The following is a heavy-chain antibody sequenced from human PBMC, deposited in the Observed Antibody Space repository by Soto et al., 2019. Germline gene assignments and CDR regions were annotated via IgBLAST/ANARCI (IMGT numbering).Heavy chain of an antibody. J-gene: IGHJ4*02. V-gene: IGHV1-2*04. CDR2: INPNSGGT. D-gene: IGHD4-17*01. CDR1: GYTFTSYY. CDR3: ARLGTVADFDY. Sequence: ASVKVSCKASGYTFTSYYMHWVRQAPGQGLEWMGWINPNSGGTNYAQKFQGWVTMTRDTSTSTAYMELRSLRSDDTAVYYCARLGTVADFDYWGQGTLVTVSS.